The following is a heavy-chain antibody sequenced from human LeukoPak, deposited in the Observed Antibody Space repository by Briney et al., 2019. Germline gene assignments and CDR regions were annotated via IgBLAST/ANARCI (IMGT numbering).Heavy chain of an antibody. CDR2: ISYDGSNK. CDR3: AKDSEAAVAGLLDY. D-gene: IGHD6-19*01. CDR1: GFTFSSYA. V-gene: IGHV3-30-3*01. Sequence: PGGSLRLSCAASGFTFSSYAMHWVRQAPGKGLEWVAVISYDGSNKYYADSVKGRFTISRDNSKNTLYLQMNSLRAEDTAVYYCAKDSEAAVAGLLDYWGQGTKVTVSS. J-gene: IGHJ3*01.